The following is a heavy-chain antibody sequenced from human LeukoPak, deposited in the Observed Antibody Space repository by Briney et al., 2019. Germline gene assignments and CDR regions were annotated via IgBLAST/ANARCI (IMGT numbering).Heavy chain of an antibody. D-gene: IGHD6-19*01. Sequence: GGSLRLSCAASGFTFSSYALSWVRQAPGKGLEWVSSISSSSSYIYYADSVKGRFTISRDSAKNSLYLQMNSLRAEDTAVYYCARPQWLASGHYYYGMDVWGQGTTVTVSS. V-gene: IGHV3-21*01. CDR3: ARPQWLASGHYYYGMDV. J-gene: IGHJ6*02. CDR1: GFTFSSYA. CDR2: ISSSSSYI.